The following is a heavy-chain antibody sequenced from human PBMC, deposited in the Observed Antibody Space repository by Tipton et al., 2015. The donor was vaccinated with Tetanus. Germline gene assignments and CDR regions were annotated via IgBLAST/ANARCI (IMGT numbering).Heavy chain of an antibody. V-gene: IGHV4-59*01. J-gene: IGHJ1*01. CDR2: ITYSRTT. Sequence: TLSLTCSVYGGSLSSSHWAWIRQHPGKGLEWIGKITYSRTTSYNSSLKSRVTMSLDASTSQFSLKLTSATAAETAVYYCAGVTAQRTELYFEHSGPGTQFTVAS. CDR3: AGVTAQRTELYFEH. D-gene: IGHD2-8*02. CDR1: GGSLSSSH.